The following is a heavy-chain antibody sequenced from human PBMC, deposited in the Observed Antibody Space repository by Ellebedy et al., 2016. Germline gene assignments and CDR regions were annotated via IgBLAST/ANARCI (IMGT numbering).Heavy chain of an antibody. D-gene: IGHD4-11*01. V-gene: IGHV3-48*01. CDR3: ARDLSYSNYGY. J-gene: IGHJ4*02. CDR1: GFTFSSYS. CDR2: ISSSSSTI. Sequence: GGSLRLSXAASGFTFSSYSMNWVRQAPGKGLEWVSYISSSSSTIYYADSVKGRFTISRDNAKNSLYLQMNSLRAEDTAVYYCARDLSYSNYGYWGQGTLVTVSS.